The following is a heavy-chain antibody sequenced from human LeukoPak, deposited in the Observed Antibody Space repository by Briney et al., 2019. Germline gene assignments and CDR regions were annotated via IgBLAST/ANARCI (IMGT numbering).Heavy chain of an antibody. CDR2: ISYDGSNK. V-gene: IGHV3-30*18. Sequence: SGFTFSSYGMHWVRQAPGKGLEWVAVISYDGSNKYYADSVKGRFTISRDNSKNTLYLQMNSLRAEDTAVYYCAKVGGGSTWDIVVVVAATPVYYFDYWGQGTLVTVSS. D-gene: IGHD2-15*01. CDR3: AKVGGGSTWDIVVVVAATPVYYFDY. CDR1: GFTFSSYG. J-gene: IGHJ4*02.